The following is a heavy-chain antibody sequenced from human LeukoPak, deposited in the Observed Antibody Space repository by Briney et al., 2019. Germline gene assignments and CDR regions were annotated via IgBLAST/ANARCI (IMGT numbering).Heavy chain of an antibody. CDR2: INPNSGGT. V-gene: IGHV1-2*02. D-gene: IGHD3-10*01. CDR3: ARGSPYYYGSGTYWFDY. Sequence: ASVKVSCKASGYTFTGYYMHWVRQAPGQGLEWMGWINPNSGGTNYAQKFQGRVTMTRNTSISTAYMELSSLRSEDTAVYYCARGSPYYYGSGTYWFDYWGQGTLVTVSS. J-gene: IGHJ4*02. CDR1: GYTFTGYY.